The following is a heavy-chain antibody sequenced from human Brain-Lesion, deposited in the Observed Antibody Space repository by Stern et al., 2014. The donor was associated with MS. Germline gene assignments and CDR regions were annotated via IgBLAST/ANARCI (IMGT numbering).Heavy chain of an antibody. Sequence: QVQLVQSGPGLVKPSQTLSLSCTVSGGSISSGGYYWSWIRQPAGKGLEWIGRIFNSGSTSYTPPLKSRGTIAIATSKNQFSLRLNSMTAADTAVYYCARGRVVPGFQYYATDVWGQGTTVIVSS. CDR3: ARGRVVPGFQYYATDV. CDR2: IFNSGST. D-gene: IGHD2-2*01. CDR1: GGSISSGGYY. V-gene: IGHV4-61*02. J-gene: IGHJ6*02.